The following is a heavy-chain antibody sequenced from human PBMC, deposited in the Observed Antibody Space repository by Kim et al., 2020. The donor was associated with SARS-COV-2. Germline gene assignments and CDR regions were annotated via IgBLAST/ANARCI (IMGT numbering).Heavy chain of an antibody. CDR3: AKDPTYYYDSSGSYYFDY. Sequence: GGSLRLSCAASGFTFDDYAMHWVRQAPGKGLEWVSLISWDGGSTYYADSVKGRFTISRDNSKNSLYLQMNSLRAEDTALYYCAKDPTYYYDSSGSYYFDYWGQGTLVTVSS. J-gene: IGHJ4*02. CDR1: GFTFDDYA. CDR2: ISWDGGST. V-gene: IGHV3-43D*03. D-gene: IGHD3-22*01.